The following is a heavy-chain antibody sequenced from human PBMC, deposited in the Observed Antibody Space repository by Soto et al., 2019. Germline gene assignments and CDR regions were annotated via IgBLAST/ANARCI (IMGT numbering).Heavy chain of an antibody. V-gene: IGHV4-59*01. J-gene: IGHJ5*02. CDR2: IYYSGST. CDR1: GGSISSYY. CDR3: ARDVGYCSSTSCYPWFDP. Sequence: PSETLSLTCTVSGGSISSYYWSWIRQPPGKGLEWIGYIYYSGSTNYNPSLKSRVTISVDTSKNQFSLKLSSVTAADTAVYYCARDVGYCSSTSCYPWFDPWGQGTLVTGSS. D-gene: IGHD2-2*01.